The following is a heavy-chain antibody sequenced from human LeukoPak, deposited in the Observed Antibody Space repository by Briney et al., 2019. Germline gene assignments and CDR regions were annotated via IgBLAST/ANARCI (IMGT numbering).Heavy chain of an antibody. CDR1: GFTFSSYA. J-gene: IGHJ4*02. V-gene: IGHV3-30*04. CDR2: ISYDGSNK. D-gene: IGHD6-19*01. Sequence: GGSLRLSCAASGFTFSSYAMHWVRQAPGKGLEWVAVISYDGSNKYYADSVKGRFTISRDNSKNTLYLQMNSLRAEDTAVYYCAKRDLDNSGCIGYWGQGTLVTVSS. CDR3: AKRDLDNSGCIGY.